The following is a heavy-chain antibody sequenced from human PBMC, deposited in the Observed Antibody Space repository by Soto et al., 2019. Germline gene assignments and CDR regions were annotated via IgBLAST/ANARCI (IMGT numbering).Heavy chain of an antibody. CDR3: ARVIAARHPRFDY. V-gene: IGHV4-31*03. J-gene: IGHJ4*02. D-gene: IGHD6-6*01. CDR2: IYYSGST. Sequence: SETLSLTCTVSGGSISSGGYYWSWIRQHPGKGLEWIGYIYYSGSTYYNPSLKSRVTISVDTSKSQFSLKLSSVTAADTAVYYCARVIAARHPRFDYWGQGTLVTVSS. CDR1: GGSISSGGYY.